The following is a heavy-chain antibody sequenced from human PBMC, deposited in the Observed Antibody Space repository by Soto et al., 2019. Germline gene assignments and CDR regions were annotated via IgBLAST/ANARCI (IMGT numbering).Heavy chain of an antibody. CDR3: ASRYYDILIGEFFGP. CDR2: IYYSGST. D-gene: IGHD3-9*01. V-gene: IGHV4-30-4*01. CDR1: GGSISSGDYY. Sequence: QVQLQESGPGLVKPSQTLSLTCTVSGGSISSGDYYWSWIRQPPGKGLEWIGYIYYSGSTYYTPSLKSRVTNAVDTPKYEFSLKLSAVNAADTAVYYCASRYYDILIGEFFGPWGQGSLVTVSS. J-gene: IGHJ5*02.